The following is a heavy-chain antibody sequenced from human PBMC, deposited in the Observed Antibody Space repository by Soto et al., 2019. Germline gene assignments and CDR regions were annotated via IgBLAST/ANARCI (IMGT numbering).Heavy chain of an antibody. V-gene: IGHV4-31*03. CDR1: GGSISSGGYY. CDR2: IYYSGST. Sequence: SETLSLTCTVSGGSISSGGYYWSWIRQHPGKGLEWIGYIYYSGSTYYNPSLKSRVTISVDASKNQFSLKLSSVTAADTAVYYCARERGPSSWYQSRWFDPWGQGTLVTVSS. CDR3: ARERGPSSWYQSRWFDP. D-gene: IGHD6-13*01. J-gene: IGHJ5*02.